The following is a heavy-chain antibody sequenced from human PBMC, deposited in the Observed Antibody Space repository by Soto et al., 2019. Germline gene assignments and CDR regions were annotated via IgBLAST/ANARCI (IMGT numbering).Heavy chain of an antibody. CDR2: ISVYNGNI. D-gene: IGHD3-10*01. V-gene: IGHV1-18*01. CDR1: GYMFNTYG. J-gene: IGHJ4*02. CDR3: ARTYGSGDYFLPFEY. Sequence: QVQLLQSGAEVKKPGASVKVSCKASGYMFNTYGITWVRQAPGQGLEWMGWISVYNGNIDYAQKFEGRVTMTIDTSTSTAYMEPKSLTSDDTAVYYCARTYGSGDYFLPFEYWGQGTPVSVSS.